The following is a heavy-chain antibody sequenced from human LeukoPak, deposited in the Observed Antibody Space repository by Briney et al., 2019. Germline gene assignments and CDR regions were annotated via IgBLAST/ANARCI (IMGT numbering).Heavy chain of an antibody. V-gene: IGHV4-59*01. CDR2: SYYSGST. CDR1: GGSISSYY. D-gene: IGHD3-22*01. J-gene: IGHJ2*01. Sequence: SETLSLTCTVSGGSISSYYWSWIRQPPGKGLEWIGYSYYSGSTNYNPSLKSQVTISVDTSKNQFSLKLSSVTAADTALYDCSRASYDSSGYYQAKGLWYFDIWGRGTLVTVSS. CDR3: SRASYDSSGYYQAKGLWYFDI.